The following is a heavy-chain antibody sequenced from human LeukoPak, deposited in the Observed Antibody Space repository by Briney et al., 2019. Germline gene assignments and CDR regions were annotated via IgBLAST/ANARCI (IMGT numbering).Heavy chain of an antibody. CDR3: TRGRSTGYIQLNFDY. CDR1: GFTFSSYG. D-gene: IGHD5-18*01. V-gene: IGHV3-30*03. CDR2: ISYDGSNK. J-gene: IGHJ4*02. Sequence: PGGSLRLSCAASGFTFSSYGMHWVRQAPGKGLEWVAVISYDGSNKYYADSVKGRFTISRDNSKNTLYLQMNSLKTEDTAVYYCTRGRSTGYIQLNFDYWGQGTLVTVSS.